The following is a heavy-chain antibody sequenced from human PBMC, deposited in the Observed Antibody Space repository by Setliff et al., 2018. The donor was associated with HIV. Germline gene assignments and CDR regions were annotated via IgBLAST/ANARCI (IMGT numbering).Heavy chain of an antibody. CDR1: GFTFGDYA. Sequence: GGSLRLSCTTSGFTFGDYAMNWFRQAPGKGLEWVGFIRTNSYGGTTEYAASVKGRFTISRDDSKSIVYVQMNSLKTEDTAVYFCTRDRRGSNSWSGYNGGFDYWGQGTLVTVSS. CDR2: IRTNSYGGTT. CDR3: TRDRRGSNSWSGYNGGFDY. J-gene: IGHJ4*02. V-gene: IGHV3-49*03. D-gene: IGHD3-3*01.